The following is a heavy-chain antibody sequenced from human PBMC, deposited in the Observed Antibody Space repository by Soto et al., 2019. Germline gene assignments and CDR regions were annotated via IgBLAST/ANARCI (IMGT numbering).Heavy chain of an antibody. Sequence: GGSLRLSCAASGFTVSSNYMSWVRQAPGTGLEWVSVIYSGGSTYYADSVKGRFTISRDNSKNTLYLQMNSLRAEDTDVDYCASTRLAARRRLDAFDIWGQGTMVTVSS. V-gene: IGHV3-53*01. CDR1: GFTVSSNY. J-gene: IGHJ3*02. D-gene: IGHD6-6*01. CDR3: ASTRLAARRRLDAFDI. CDR2: IYSGGST.